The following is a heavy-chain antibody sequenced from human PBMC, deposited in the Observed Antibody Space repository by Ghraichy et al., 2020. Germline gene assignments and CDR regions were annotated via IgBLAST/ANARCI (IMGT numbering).Heavy chain of an antibody. CDR1: GGSISSSSYY. D-gene: IGHD4-17*01. CDR2: IYYSGST. V-gene: IGHV4-39*01. J-gene: IGHJ5*02. Sequence: SETLSLTCTVSGGSISSSSYYWGWIRQPPGKGLEWIGSIYYSGSTYYNPSLKSRVTISVDTSKNQFSLKLSSVTAADTAVYYCARRSGDYEFWFHPWGQGTLVTVSS. CDR3: ARRSGDYEFWFHP.